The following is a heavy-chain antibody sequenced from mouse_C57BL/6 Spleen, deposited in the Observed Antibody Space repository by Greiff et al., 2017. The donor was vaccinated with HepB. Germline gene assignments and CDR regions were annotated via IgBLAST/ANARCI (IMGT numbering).Heavy chain of an antibody. D-gene: IGHD2-1*01. V-gene: IGHV5-4*01. CDR1: GFTFSSYA. Sequence: DVMLVESGGGLVKPGGSLKLSCAASGFTFSSYAMSWVRQTPEKRLEWVATISDGGSYTYYPDNVKGRFTISRDNAKNNLYLQMSHLKSEDTAMYYCARDCSGNYEDYFDYWGQGTTLTVSS. CDR2: ISDGGSYT. CDR3: ARDCSGNYEDYFDY. J-gene: IGHJ2*01.